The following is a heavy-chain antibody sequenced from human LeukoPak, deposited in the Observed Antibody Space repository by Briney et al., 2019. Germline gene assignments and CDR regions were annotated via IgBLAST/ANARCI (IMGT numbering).Heavy chain of an antibody. V-gene: IGHV3-23*01. CDR1: GFTFSSYA. CDR2: ISGSGGAGT. D-gene: IGHD1-26*01. CDR3: VKDRGGSPFYGMDV. J-gene: IGHJ6*02. Sequence: PGGSLRLSCAASGFTFSSYAMSWVRQAPGKGLEWVSTISGSGGAGTYYADSVKGRFTISRDNSKNTLYLPMNGLRAEDTAVYYCVKDRGGSPFYGMDVWGQGTTVTVSS.